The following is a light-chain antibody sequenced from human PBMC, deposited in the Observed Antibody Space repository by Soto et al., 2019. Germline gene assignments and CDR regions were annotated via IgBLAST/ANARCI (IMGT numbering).Light chain of an antibody. V-gene: IGKV1-5*01. J-gene: IGKJ1*01. CDR3: QQYQSSWT. Sequence: DIQMTQSPSTLSASVGDRVIITCRASQSISSWLAWYQQKTGKVPNLLIYDASNLESRVPLRFSGSGSGTEFTLTISSLQPDDFATYYCQQYQSSWTFGQGTKVEIQ. CDR2: DAS. CDR1: QSISSW.